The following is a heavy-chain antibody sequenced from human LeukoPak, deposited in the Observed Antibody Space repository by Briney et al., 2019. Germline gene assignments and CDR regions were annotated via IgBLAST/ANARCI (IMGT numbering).Heavy chain of an antibody. D-gene: IGHD2-2*01. Sequence: ASVKVSCKASGGTFSSYAISWVRQAPGQGLEWMGGIIPIFGTANYAQKFQGRVTITADESTSTAYMELSSLRSEDTAVYYCASDAVGGSSTTPDYYYGMDVRGKGTTVTVSS. CDR3: ASDAVGGSSTTPDYYYGMDV. CDR1: GGTFSSYA. V-gene: IGHV1-69*13. J-gene: IGHJ6*04. CDR2: IIPIFGTA.